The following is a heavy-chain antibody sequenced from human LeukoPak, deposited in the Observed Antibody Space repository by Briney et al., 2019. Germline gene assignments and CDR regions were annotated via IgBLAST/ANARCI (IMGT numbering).Heavy chain of an antibody. J-gene: IGHJ4*02. D-gene: IGHD3-3*01. CDR2: INPNSGGT. CDR3: ARAIKGTLLRFLEWLDMGYDY. Sequence: ASVKVSCKASGYTFTDYYMHWVRQAPGQGLEWMGWINPNSGGTNYAQKFQDRVTMTRDTSISTAYMELDDTAVYYCARAIKGTLLRFLEWLDMGYDYWGQGTLVTVSS. CDR1: GYTFTDYY. V-gene: IGHV1-2*02.